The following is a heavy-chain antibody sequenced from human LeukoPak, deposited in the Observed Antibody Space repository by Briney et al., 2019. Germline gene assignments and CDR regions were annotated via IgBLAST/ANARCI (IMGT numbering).Heavy chain of an antibody. Sequence: GGSLRLSSAASGFTFSNAWMSWVRQAPGKGLEWVGRIKSKTDGGTTDYAAPVKGRFTISRDDSKNTLYLQMNSLKTEDTAVYYCTTAVCAAMVRGVISCWFDPWGQGTLVTVSS. CDR1: GFTFSNAW. V-gene: IGHV3-15*01. CDR3: TTAVCAAMVRGVISCWFDP. D-gene: IGHD3-10*01. CDR2: IKSKTDGGTT. J-gene: IGHJ5*02.